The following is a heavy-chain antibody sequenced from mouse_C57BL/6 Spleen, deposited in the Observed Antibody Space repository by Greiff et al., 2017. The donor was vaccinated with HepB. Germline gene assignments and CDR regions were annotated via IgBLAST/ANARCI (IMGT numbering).Heavy chain of an antibody. CDR2: INPNNGGT. Sequence: EVQLQQSGPELVKPGASVKIPCKASGYTFTDYNMDWVKQSHGKSLEWIGDINPNNGGTIYNQKFKGKATLTVDKSSSTAYMELRSLTSEDTAVYYCARSLIYYYGSSHWYFDVWGTGTTVTVSS. CDR3: ARSLIYYYGSSHWYFDV. J-gene: IGHJ1*03. D-gene: IGHD1-1*01. CDR1: GYTFTDYN. V-gene: IGHV1-18*01.